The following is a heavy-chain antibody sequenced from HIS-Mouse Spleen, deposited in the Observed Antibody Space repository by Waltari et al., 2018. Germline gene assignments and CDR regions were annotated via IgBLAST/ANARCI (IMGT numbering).Heavy chain of an antibody. J-gene: IGHJ2*01. Sequence: QLQLQESGPGLVKPSETLSLTCTVSGASISSSSYYWGWIRQPPGKGLEWIGSIYYSGSTYYNPSLKSRVTISVDTSKNQFSLKLSSVTAADTVVYYCAREIPYSSSWYDWYFDLWGRGTLVTVSS. V-gene: IGHV4-39*07. CDR1: GASISSSSYY. CDR2: IYYSGST. CDR3: AREIPYSSSWYDWYFDL. D-gene: IGHD6-13*01.